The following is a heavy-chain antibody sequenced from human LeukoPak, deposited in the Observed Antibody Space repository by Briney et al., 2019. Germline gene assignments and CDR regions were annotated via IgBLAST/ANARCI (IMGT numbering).Heavy chain of an antibody. CDR1: GYTFTSYY. D-gene: IGHD1-26*01. Sequence: ASVTVSCKASGYTFTSYYMHWVRQAPAQGLEWVGIINPSCGSTSNAQQFQERGPMTRETSTSTVYMELQSCISGAKAAYYCAREVRVGATLSYYYGMDVWGQGTTVTVSS. V-gene: IGHV1-46*01. CDR2: INPSCGST. J-gene: IGHJ6*02. CDR3: AREVRVGATLSYYYGMDV.